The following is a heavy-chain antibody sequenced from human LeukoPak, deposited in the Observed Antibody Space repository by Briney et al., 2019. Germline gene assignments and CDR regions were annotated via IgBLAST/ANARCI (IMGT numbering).Heavy chain of an antibody. CDR1: GGSIRSYY. V-gene: IGHV4-4*07. D-gene: IGHD3-9*01. J-gene: IGHJ4*02. CDR3: AREGLNYDILTGYFPDY. CDR2: IYTSGST. Sequence: SETLSLTCTVSGGSIRSYYWRWIRQPAGKGLEWIGRIYTSGSTNYNHSLKSRVTMSVDTSKNQFSLKLSSVTAADTAVYYCAREGLNYDILTGYFPDYWGQGTLVTVSS.